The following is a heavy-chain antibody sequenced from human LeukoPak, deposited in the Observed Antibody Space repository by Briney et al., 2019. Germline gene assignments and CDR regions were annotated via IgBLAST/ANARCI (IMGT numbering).Heavy chain of an antibody. CDR3: ARRGSIIQPFDY. V-gene: IGHV2-5*01. CDR1: GFSLSTSGVG. D-gene: IGHD5-18*01. J-gene: IGHJ4*02. Sequence: SGPTLVNPTQTLTLTCTFSGFSLSTSGVGVGWIRQPPGKALEWLALIYWNDDKRYGPSLKSRLTITKDTSKNQVVLTMTNMDPADTAVYYCARRGSIIQPFDYWGQGTLVTVSS. CDR2: IYWNDDK.